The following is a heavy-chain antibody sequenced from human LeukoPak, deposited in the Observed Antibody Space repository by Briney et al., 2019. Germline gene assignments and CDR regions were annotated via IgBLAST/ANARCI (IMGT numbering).Heavy chain of an antibody. V-gene: IGHV3-74*01. CDR1: GFTFSSYW. CDR2: INSDGSST. D-gene: IGHD6-19*01. J-gene: IGHJ4*02. Sequence: GGSLRLSCAASGFTFSSYWMHWVRQAPGKGLVWVSRINSDGSSTSYADSVKGRFAISRDNAKNTLYLQMNSLRAEDTAVYYCARYNIAVAGFDYWGQGTLVTVSS. CDR3: ARYNIAVAGFDY.